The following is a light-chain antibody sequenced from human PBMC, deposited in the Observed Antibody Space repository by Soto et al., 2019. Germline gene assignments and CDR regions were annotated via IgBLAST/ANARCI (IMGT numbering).Light chain of an antibody. J-gene: IGKJ1*01. CDR1: QTVSSNY. CDR2: GAS. CDR3: QDYGSSPCT. Sequence: EIVLTQSPGTLSLSPGERAALSCRASQTVSSNYLAWYQQKPGQAPRLLIYGASSRATGIPDRFSGSGSGTDFTLTISRLDPEDVAVYYGQDYGSSPCTFGQGTKVEIK. V-gene: IGKV3-20*01.